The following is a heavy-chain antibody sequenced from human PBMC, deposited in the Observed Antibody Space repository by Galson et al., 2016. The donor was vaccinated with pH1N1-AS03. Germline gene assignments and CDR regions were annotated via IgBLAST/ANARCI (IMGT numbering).Heavy chain of an antibody. V-gene: IGHV3-21*01. CDR3: ARRSAAVSGTGCVDV. Sequence: SLRLSCAVSGFTFGTYCMSWVRQAPGKGLERVSSISSSSSYIYYADSVKGRFTISRDNARNSLYLQMNSLRAEDTAVYYCARRSAAVSGTGCVDVWGQGTTVTVSS. CDR1: GFTFGTYC. D-gene: IGHD6-19*01. CDR2: ISSSSSYI. J-gene: IGHJ6*02.